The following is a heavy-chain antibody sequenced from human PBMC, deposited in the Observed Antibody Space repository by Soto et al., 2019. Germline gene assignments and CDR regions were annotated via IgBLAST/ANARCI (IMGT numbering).Heavy chain of an antibody. V-gene: IGHV4-39*01. CDR1: GGSISSSSYY. J-gene: IGHJ4*02. Sequence: QLQLQESGPGLVKPSETLSLTCTVSGGSISSSSYYWGWIRQPPGKGLEWIGSIYYSGSTYYNPSLQSRVTISVDTSKNQFSLKLSSVTAADTAVYYCARFGYSGYDYSPYFDYWGQGTLVTVSS. CDR3: ARFGYSGYDYSPYFDY. CDR2: IYYSGST. D-gene: IGHD5-12*01.